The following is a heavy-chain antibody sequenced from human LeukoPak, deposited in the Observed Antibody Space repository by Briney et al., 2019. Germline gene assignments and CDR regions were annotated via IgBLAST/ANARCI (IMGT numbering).Heavy chain of an antibody. Sequence: GGSLRLSCAASGFTFRSYAMTWVRQAPGKGLEWVSGISATGGTTYYADSVKGRFTISRDNSKSTLFLQMNSLTAEDTAVYYCAKDLLNSEYWGPGNLVTVSS. CDR2: ISATGGTT. CDR3: AKDLLNSEY. V-gene: IGHV3-23*01. CDR1: GFTFRSYA. J-gene: IGHJ4*02.